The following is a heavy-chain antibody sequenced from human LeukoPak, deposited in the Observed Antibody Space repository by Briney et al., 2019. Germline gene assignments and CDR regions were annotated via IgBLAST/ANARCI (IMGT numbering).Heavy chain of an antibody. J-gene: IGHJ4*02. CDR1: GFTFSSYA. Sequence: PGGSLRLSCAASGFTFSSYAIHWVRQAPGKGLEWVAVISYDGTNKYYADSVKGRLTTSRDNSQNTLYLQMNSLRTEDTAVYYCARALSPVTTIIDYWGQGTLVTVSS. D-gene: IGHD4-11*01. CDR3: ARALSPVTTIIDY. V-gene: IGHV3-30-3*01. CDR2: ISYDGTNK.